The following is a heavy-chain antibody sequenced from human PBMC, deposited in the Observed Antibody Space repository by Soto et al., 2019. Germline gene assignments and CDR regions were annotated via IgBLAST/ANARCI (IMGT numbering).Heavy chain of an antibody. V-gene: IGHV3-30-3*01. J-gene: IGHJ4*02. D-gene: IGHD4-17*01. CDR3: AKERATTTAFDY. CDR2: ISHDGSNK. Sequence: GGSLRLSCAASGFTFNNYAIHWVRLAPGKGLEWVATISHDGSNKYYSDSVKGRFTISRDNSKNTLFLQMNSLRAEDTAVYYCAKERATTTAFDYWGQGALVTVSS. CDR1: GFTFNNYA.